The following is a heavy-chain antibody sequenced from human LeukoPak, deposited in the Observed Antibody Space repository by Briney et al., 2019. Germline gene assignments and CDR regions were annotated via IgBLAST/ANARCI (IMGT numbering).Heavy chain of an antibody. CDR3: ARDLHYYYYYMDV. V-gene: IGHV1-2*02. CDR1: GYTFTGYY. CDR2: INPNSGGT. J-gene: IGHJ6*03. Sequence: KVSCKXSGYTFTGYYMHWVRQAPGQGLEWMGWINPNSGGTNYAQKFQGRVTMTRDTSISTAYMELSRLRSGDTAVYYCARDLHYYYYYMDVWGKGTTVTVSS.